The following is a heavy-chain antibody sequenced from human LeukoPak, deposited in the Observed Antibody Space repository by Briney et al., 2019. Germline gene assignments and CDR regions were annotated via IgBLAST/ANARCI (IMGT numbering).Heavy chain of an antibody. CDR2: IIPILGIA. J-gene: IGHJ4*02. D-gene: IGHD4-17*01. CDR3: ATSDGTTIDY. V-gene: IGHV1-69*02. Sequence: ASVKVSCKASGYTFTGYYMHWVRQAPGQGLEWMGRIIPILGIANYAQKFRGRVTITADKSTSTAYMELSSLRSEDTAVYYCATSDGTTIDYWGQGTLVTVSS. CDR1: GYTFTGYY.